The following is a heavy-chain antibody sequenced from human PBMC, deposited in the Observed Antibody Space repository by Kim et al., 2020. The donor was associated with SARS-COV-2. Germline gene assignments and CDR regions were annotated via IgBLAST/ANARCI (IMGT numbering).Heavy chain of an antibody. V-gene: IGHV3-30*18. D-gene: IGHD1-1*01. CDR2: ISYDGSNK. CDR1: GFTFSSYG. Sequence: GGSLRLSCAASGFTFSSYGMHWVRQAPGKGLEWVAVISYDGSNKYYADSVKGRFTISRDNSKNTLYLQMNSLRAEDTAVYYCAKDTDENWNHADYWGQGTLVTVSS. CDR3: AKDTDENWNHADY. J-gene: IGHJ4*02.